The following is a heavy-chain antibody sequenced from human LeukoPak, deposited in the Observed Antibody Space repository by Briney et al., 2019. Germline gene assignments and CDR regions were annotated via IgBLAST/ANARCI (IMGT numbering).Heavy chain of an antibody. D-gene: IGHD3-10*01. J-gene: IGHJ4*02. CDR1: GFTFSSYW. V-gene: IGHV3-74*01. CDR2: INSDGSST. CDR3: ATDYYVSGSYYRLFY. Sequence: PGGSLRLSCAASGFTFSSYWMHWVRQAPGKGLVWVSRINSDGSSTSYADSVKGRFTISRDNAKNTLYLQMNSLRAEDTAIYYCATDYYVSGSYYRLFYWGQGTLVTVSS.